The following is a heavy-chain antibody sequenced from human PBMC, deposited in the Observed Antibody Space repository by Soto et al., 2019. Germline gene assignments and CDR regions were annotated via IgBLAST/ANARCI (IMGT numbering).Heavy chain of an antibody. Sequence: PGGSLRLSCAASGFTFSSYAMSWVRQAPGKGLEWVSAISGSGGSTYYADSVKGRFTISRDNSKNTLYLQMNSLRAEDTAVYYCAKTYYYDSSGYYYVDYFDYWGQGTLVTVSS. D-gene: IGHD3-22*01. J-gene: IGHJ4*02. V-gene: IGHV3-23*01. CDR1: GFTFSSYA. CDR3: AKTYYYDSSGYYYVDYFDY. CDR2: ISGSGGST.